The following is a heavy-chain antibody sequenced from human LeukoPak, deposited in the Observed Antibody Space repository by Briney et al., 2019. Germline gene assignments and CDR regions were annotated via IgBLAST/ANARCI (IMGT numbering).Heavy chain of an antibody. CDR3: TRRYGGHSGWAGYHDS. D-gene: IGHD6-19*01. Sequence: GGSLRLSCVASGFSFSAYIMHWVRQAPGKGLEYVSAIRSDGSSTFYPNSVKGRFTISRDNSKSTLYLQMGSLRGEDTAVYYCTRRYGGHSGWAGYHDSWGQGTLVTVSS. CDR2: IRSDGSST. J-gene: IGHJ4*02. V-gene: IGHV3-64*01. CDR1: GFSFSAYI.